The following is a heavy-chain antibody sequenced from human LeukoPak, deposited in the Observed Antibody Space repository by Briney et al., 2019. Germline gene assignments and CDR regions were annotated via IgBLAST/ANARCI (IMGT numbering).Heavy chain of an antibody. D-gene: IGHD4-17*01. V-gene: IGHV3-30-3*01. CDR1: GFTFSSYA. CDR2: ISYDGSNK. J-gene: IGHJ6*03. Sequence: PGGSLRLSCAASGFTFSSYAMHWVRQAPGKGLEWVAVISYDGSNKYYADSVKGRFTISRDNSKNTLYLQMNSLRAEDTAVYYCARDSTTASILYYYYYMDVWGKGTTVTVSS. CDR3: ARDSTTASILYYYYYMDV.